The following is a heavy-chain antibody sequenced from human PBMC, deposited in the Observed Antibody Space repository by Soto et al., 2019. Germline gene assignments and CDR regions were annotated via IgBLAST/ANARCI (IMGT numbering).Heavy chain of an antibody. CDR2: IIPIFGTA. D-gene: IGHD4-17*01. J-gene: IGHJ3*02. CDR3: ARDRTTTVGLIPGGRDPFDI. CDR1: GGTFSSYA. V-gene: IGHV1-69*13. Sequence: SVKVSCKASGGTFSSYAISWVRQAPGQGLEWMGGIIPIFGTANYAQKFQGRVTITADESTSTAYMELSSLRSEDTAVYYCARDRTTTVGLIPGGRDPFDIWGQGTMVTVSS.